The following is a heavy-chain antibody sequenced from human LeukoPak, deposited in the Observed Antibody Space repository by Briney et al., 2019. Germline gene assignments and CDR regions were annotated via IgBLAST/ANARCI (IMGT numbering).Heavy chain of an antibody. CDR2: ISAYNGNT. Sequence: ASVKVSCKASGYTFTSYGTSWVRRAPGQGLEWMGWISAYNGNTNYAQKLQGRVTMTTDTSTSTAYMELRSLRSDDTAVYYCARAGYYGSGSYYTVPYNWFDPWGQGTLVTVSS. V-gene: IGHV1-18*01. D-gene: IGHD3-10*01. CDR3: ARAGYYGSGSYYTVPYNWFDP. J-gene: IGHJ5*02. CDR1: GYTFTSYG.